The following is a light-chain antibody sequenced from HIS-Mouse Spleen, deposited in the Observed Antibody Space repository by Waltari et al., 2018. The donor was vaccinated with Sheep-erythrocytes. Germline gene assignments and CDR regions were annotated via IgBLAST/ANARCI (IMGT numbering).Light chain of an antibody. Sequence: QSALTQPRSVSGSPGQPVTISCTGTSRAVGGYTYVSGYQQHPGKAPKLMIYDVSKRPSGVPDRFSGSKSGNTASLTISGLQAEDEADYYCCSYAGSYTWVFGGGTKLTVL. CDR1: SRAVGGYTY. J-gene: IGLJ3*02. CDR3: CSYAGSYTWV. V-gene: IGLV2-11*01. CDR2: DVS.